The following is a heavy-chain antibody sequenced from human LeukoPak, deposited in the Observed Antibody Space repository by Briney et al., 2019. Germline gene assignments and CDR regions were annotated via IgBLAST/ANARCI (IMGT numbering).Heavy chain of an antibody. CDR3: ARDPPDI. V-gene: IGHV3-7*01. CDR2: IKQDGSEK. Sequence: GGSLRLSCAASGFTFSNAWMSWVRQAPGKGLEWVANIKQDGSEKYYVDSVKGRFTISRDNAKNSLYLQMNSLRAEDTAVYYCARDPPDIWGQGTMVTVSS. J-gene: IGHJ3*02. CDR1: GFTFSNAW.